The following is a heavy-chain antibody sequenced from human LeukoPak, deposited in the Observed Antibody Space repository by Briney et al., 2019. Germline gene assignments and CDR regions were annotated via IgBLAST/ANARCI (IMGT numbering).Heavy chain of an antibody. CDR3: ASGYSSGWYPPNYYYYGMDV. J-gene: IGHJ6*02. CDR1: GGTFSSYA. D-gene: IGHD6-19*01. V-gene: IGHV1-69*13. Sequence: SVKVSCKASGGTFSSYAISWVRQAPGQGLEWMGGIIPIFGTANYAQKFQGRVTITADESTSTAYTEQSSLRSEDTAVYYCASGYSSGWYPPNYYYYGMDVWGQGTTVTVSS. CDR2: IIPIFGTA.